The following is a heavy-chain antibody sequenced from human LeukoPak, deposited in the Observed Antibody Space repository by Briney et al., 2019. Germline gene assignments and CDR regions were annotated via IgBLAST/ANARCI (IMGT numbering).Heavy chain of an antibody. Sequence: GGSLRLSCAASGFTFSNYDLHWVRQAPGRGLEWVAVISYDGSNKYYADSVKGRLTLSRDNSKNTLFLRMNSLRAEDTAVYYCARGYGANFVDYWGQGTLVAVSS. CDR3: ARGYGANFVDY. CDR1: GFTFSNYD. J-gene: IGHJ4*02. V-gene: IGHV3-30*03. CDR2: ISYDGSNK. D-gene: IGHD4/OR15-4a*01.